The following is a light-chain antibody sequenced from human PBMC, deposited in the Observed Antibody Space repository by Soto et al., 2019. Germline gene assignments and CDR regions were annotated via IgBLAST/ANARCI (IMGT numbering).Light chain of an antibody. V-gene: IGKV1-39*01. J-gene: IGKJ5*01. CDR2: AAS. CDR3: QQNYNTAT. Sequence: DIQMTQSPSSLSASVGDRVTITCRASQSISNYLNWYQQKPGKAPKVLIYAASTLQSGVPSRFSGSGSGTHFTLTISRLQPEDFATYYCQQNYNTATFGQGTRLEIK. CDR1: QSISNY.